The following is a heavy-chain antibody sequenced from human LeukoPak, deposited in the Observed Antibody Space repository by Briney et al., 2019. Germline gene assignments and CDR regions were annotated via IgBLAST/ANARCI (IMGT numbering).Heavy chain of an antibody. Sequence: GGSLRLSCAASGFTFSDHYMDWVRQAPGKGLEWVGRTRNKANSYTTEYAASVKGRFTVSRDASQNSMYLQMNSLKAEDTAVYYCARIGGGERYPSDCWGQGTMVTVSS. V-gene: IGHV3-72*01. CDR3: ARIGGGERYPSDC. CDR1: GFTFSDHY. CDR2: TRNKANSYTT. D-gene: IGHD2-21*01. J-gene: IGHJ4*02.